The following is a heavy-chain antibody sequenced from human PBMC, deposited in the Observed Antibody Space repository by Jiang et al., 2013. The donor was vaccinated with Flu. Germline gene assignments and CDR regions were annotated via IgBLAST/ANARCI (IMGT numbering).Heavy chain of an antibody. CDR2: ISAYSGNT. D-gene: IGHD3-3*01. J-gene: IGHJ4*02. Sequence: AEVKKPGASVKVSCKTSGYNLNSFGFTWVRQAPGQGLEWMGWISAYSGNTNYAQNFQGRVTLTTDTSTHTAYMELRSLTSDDTAVYYCARAPRAWSDFFYYFDYWGQGTLVTVSS. V-gene: IGHV1-18*01. CDR1: GYNLNSFG. CDR3: ARAPRAWSDFFYYFDY.